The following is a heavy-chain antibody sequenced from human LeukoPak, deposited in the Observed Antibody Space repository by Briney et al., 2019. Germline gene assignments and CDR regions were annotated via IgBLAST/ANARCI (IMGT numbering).Heavy chain of an antibody. D-gene: IGHD6-13*01. CDR1: GGTFSSYA. CDR2: IIPIFGTA. Sequence: PGASVKVSCKASGGTFSSYAISWVRQAPGQGLEWMGGIIPIFGTANYAQKFQGRVTITTDESTSTAYMELSSLRSEDTAVYYCASTLQVYSSSSFDYWGQGTLVTVSS. J-gene: IGHJ4*02. CDR3: ASTLQVYSSSSFDY. V-gene: IGHV1-69*05.